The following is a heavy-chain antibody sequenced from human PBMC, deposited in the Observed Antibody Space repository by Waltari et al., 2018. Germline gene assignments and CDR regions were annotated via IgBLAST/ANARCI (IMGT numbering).Heavy chain of an antibody. D-gene: IGHD6-25*01. CDR1: GFGFGTVW. Sequence: EVQLVQSGGGLVQPGGSLSLSCVTSGFGFGTVWVSGFRRAPGKGLEWVANIREDGGDTYYLDSVKGRFTISRDNANNSLYLEMDSLTVEDTGVYYCVTRVAAAGWGQGTLVTVSS. J-gene: IGHJ4*02. CDR2: IREDGGDT. V-gene: IGHV3-7*01. CDR3: VTRVAAAG.